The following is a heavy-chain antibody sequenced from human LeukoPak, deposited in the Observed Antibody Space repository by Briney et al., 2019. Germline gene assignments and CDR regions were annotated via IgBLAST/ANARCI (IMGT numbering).Heavy chain of an antibody. V-gene: IGHV3-21*01. CDR2: ISSSSYI. Sequence: GGSLRLSCAASGFTFSSYSMNWVRQAPGKGLEWVSSISSSSYIYYADSVKGRFTISRDNAKNSLYLQMNSLRAEDTAVYYCARVNDYGDFGDYWGQGTLVTVSS. CDR3: ARVNDYGDFGDY. CDR1: GFTFSSYS. D-gene: IGHD4-17*01. J-gene: IGHJ4*02.